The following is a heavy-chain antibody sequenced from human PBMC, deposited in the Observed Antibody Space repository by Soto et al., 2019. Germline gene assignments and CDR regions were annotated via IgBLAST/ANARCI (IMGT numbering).Heavy chain of an antibody. CDR3: ARSPTRTNCIDCFDP. CDR1: GFIVSSSY. J-gene: IGHJ5*02. D-gene: IGHD7-27*01. CDR2: IYSAGST. Sequence: EVQMVESGGGLVQPGGSLRLSCAASGFIVSSSYMSWVRQAPGKGLEWVAVIYSAGSTYYADSVKGRFTIYRDSSKNTRYIQMASLSVEDTAVYYCARSPTRTNCIDCFDPGGQGTLITVS. V-gene: IGHV3-66*01.